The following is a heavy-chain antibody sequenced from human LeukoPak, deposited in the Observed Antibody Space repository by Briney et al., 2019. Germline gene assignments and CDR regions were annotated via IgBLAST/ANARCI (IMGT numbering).Heavy chain of an antibody. J-gene: IGHJ4*02. Sequence: SETLSLTCTVSGGSISSSSYYWGWIRQPPGKGLEWIGSIYYSGSTYYNPSLKSRVTISVDTSKNQFSLKLSSVTAADTVVYYCATRGYSYGLPFDYWGQGTLVTVSS. CDR3: ATRGYSYGLPFDY. CDR1: GGSISSSSYY. D-gene: IGHD5-18*01. CDR2: IYYSGST. V-gene: IGHV4-39*07.